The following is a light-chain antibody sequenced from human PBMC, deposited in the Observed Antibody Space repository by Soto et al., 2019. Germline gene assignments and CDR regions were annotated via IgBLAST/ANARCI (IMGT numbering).Light chain of an antibody. CDR1: SSDVGAYNY. CDR2: GVT. Sequence: QSVLTQPASVSGSPGQSITISCTGTSSDVGAYNYVSWYQQLPGTAPKLMVYGVTIRPSGVSNRFSGSKSGNTASLTISGLQAEDEAYYYCSSYTSTTTLIVFGTGTKVTVL. V-gene: IGLV2-14*01. J-gene: IGLJ1*01. CDR3: SSYTSTTTLIV.